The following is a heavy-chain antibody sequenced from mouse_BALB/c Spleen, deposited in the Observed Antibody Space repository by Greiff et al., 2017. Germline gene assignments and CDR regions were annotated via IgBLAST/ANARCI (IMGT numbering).Heavy chain of an antibody. CDR3: ARGSGY. J-gene: IGHJ4*01. Sequence: VHVKQSGAELVKPGASVKLSCTASGFNIKDTYMHWVKQRPEQGLEWIGRIDPANGNTKYDPKFQGKATITADTSSNTAYLQLSSLTSEDTAVYYCARGSGYWGQGTSVTVSS. CDR2: IDPANGNT. V-gene: IGHV14-3*02. CDR1: GFNIKDTY.